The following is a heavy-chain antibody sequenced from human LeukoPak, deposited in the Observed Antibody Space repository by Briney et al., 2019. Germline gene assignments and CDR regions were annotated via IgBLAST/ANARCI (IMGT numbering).Heavy chain of an antibody. CDR3: ARTAGITKYYYYYYMDV. Sequence: SETLSLTCTVSGGSISSYYWSWIRQPPGKGLEWIGYIYYSGSTNYNPSLKSRVTISVDTSKNQFSLKLSSVTAADTAVYYCARTAGITKYYYYYYMDVWGKGTTVTVSS. CDR2: IYYSGST. J-gene: IGHJ6*03. CDR1: GGSISSYY. D-gene: IGHD6-13*01. V-gene: IGHV4-59*08.